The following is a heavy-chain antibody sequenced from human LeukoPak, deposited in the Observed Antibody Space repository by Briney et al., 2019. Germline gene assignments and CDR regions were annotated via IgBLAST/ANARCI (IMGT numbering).Heavy chain of an antibody. CDR3: ARETGHGYNWMGY. CDR2: IIPIFGTA. CDR1: GGTFSSYA. J-gene: IGHJ4*02. V-gene: IGHV1-69*13. Sequence: SVKVSCKASGGTFSSYAISWVRQAPGQGLEWMGGIIPIFGTANSAQTFQGRVTITADESASTAYMELRSLRSEDTAVYYCARETGHGYNWMGYWGQGTLVTVSS. D-gene: IGHD5-24*01.